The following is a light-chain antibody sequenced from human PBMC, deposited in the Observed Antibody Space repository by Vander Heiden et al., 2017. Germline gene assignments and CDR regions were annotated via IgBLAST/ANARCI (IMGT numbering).Light chain of an antibody. CDR2: DAS. CDR3: QQRSDWRT. V-gene: IGKV3-11*01. J-gene: IGKJ4*01. CDR1: QSVSRN. Sequence: IVLTQSPATLSLSPGERATLSCRASQSVSRNVAWYQQKPGQAPRLLIYDASIRADGTPGRFSGSGSGTDFTLTISSLEPEDIAVYYWQQRSDWRTFGGGTKVQIK.